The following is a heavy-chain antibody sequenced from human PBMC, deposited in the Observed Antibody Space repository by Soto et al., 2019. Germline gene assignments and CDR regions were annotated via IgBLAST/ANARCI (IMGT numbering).Heavy chain of an antibody. J-gene: IGHJ6*02. CDR2: ISYDGSNK. CDR3: AREPSRGHGGYVSAFYYGMDV. V-gene: IGHV3-30-3*01. D-gene: IGHD5-12*01. CDR1: GFTFSSYA. Sequence: QVQLVESGGGVVQPGRSLRLSCAASGFTFSSYAMHWVRQAPGKGLEWVAVISYDGSNKYYADSVKGRFTISRDNSKNTLYLQMNSLRAEDTAVYYCAREPSRGHGGYVSAFYYGMDVWGQGTTVTVSS.